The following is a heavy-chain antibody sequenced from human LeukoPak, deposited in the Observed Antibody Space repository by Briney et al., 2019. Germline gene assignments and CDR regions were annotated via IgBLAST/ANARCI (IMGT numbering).Heavy chain of an antibody. D-gene: IGHD6-19*01. CDR1: GFILTDYG. CDR2: IKQDGSEK. Sequence: GGSLRLSCAASGFILTDYGMHWVRQAPGKGLEWVANIKQDGSEKFYVDSVKGLFTISRDNTKNSLFLQMNSLAAVDTAVYYCARVRAGTVDYWGQGTRVIVSS. CDR3: ARVRAGTVDY. V-gene: IGHV3-7*03. J-gene: IGHJ4*02.